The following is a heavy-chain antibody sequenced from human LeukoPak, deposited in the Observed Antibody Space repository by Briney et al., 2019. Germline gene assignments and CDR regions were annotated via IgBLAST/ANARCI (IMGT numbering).Heavy chain of an antibody. Sequence: SETLSLTCTVSGGSISGSSHSWGWIRQPPGKGLEWIGSIYYSGSAYYNPSLKSRVTIFVDTSKNQFSLNLSSVTAADTAVYYCARVIGGTIDYWGQGTLVTVSS. CDR1: GGSISGSSHS. D-gene: IGHD2-15*01. V-gene: IGHV4-39*01. CDR2: IYYSGSA. J-gene: IGHJ4*02. CDR3: ARVIGGTIDY.